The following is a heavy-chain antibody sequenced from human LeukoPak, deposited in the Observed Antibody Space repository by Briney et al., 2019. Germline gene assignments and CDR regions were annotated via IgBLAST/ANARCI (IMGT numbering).Heavy chain of an antibody. CDR1: GGSISSGGYY. V-gene: IGHV4-31*03. CDR2: IYYSGST. J-gene: IGHJ4*02. Sequence: SQTLSLTCTVSGGSISSGGYYWSWIRQHPGKGLEWIGYIYYSGSTYYNPSLKSRVTISVDTSKNQFSLKLSSVTAADTAVYYCARGWIQPWDRSDYFDYWGQGTLVTVSS. CDR3: ARGWIQPWDRSDYFDY. D-gene: IGHD5-18*01.